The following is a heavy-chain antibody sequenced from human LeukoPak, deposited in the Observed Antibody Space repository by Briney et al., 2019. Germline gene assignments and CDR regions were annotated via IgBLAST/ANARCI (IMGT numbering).Heavy chain of an antibody. Sequence: GGSLRLSCAASGFTFSSYAMTWVRQAPGKGLEWVSTFTSSGGSTYYADSVKGRFTISRDSSKNTLFLQMNSLRAEDTAVYYCARDNSAPPHYDSSGCDYWGQGTLVTVSS. CDR3: ARDNSAPPHYDSSGCDY. J-gene: IGHJ4*02. V-gene: IGHV3-23*01. CDR2: FTSSGGST. CDR1: GFTFSSYA. D-gene: IGHD3-22*01.